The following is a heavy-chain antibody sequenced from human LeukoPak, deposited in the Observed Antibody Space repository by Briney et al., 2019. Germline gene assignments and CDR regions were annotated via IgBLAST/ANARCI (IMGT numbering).Heavy chain of an antibody. CDR1: GGSFSGYY. V-gene: IGHV4-34*01. CDR3: ARVVEMAFDY. Sequence: SETLSLTCAVYGGSFSGYYWSWIRQPPGKGLEWLGEINHSGSTNYNPSLKSRVTISVDTSKNQFSLKLSSVTAADTAVHYCARVVEMAFDYWGQGTLVTVSS. CDR2: INHSGST. D-gene: IGHD5-24*01. J-gene: IGHJ4*02.